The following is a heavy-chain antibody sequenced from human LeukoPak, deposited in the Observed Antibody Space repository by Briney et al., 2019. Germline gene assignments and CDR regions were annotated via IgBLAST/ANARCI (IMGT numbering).Heavy chain of an antibody. CDR3: ARVGIAEEFDY. CDR1: GFTFSSYW. J-gene: IGHJ4*02. Sequence: GSLRLSCAASGFTFSSYWMNWVRQAPGKGLEWIGSIYYSGSTYYNPSLKSRVTISVDTSKNQFSLKLSSVTAADTAVYYCARVGIAEEFDYWGQGTLVTVSS. V-gene: IGHV4-39*07. D-gene: IGHD6-13*01. CDR2: IYYSGST.